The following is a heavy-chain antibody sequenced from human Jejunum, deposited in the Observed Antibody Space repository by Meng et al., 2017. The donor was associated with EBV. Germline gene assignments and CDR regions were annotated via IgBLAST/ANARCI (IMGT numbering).Heavy chain of an antibody. CDR2: TGNDESNS. D-gene: IGHD3-22*01. Sequence: QVQPVESGCGVVQPGRSIPLSFAASGYTFSTYGRHWVRQAQGKGMEWVGLTGNDESNSYYPDYVKGRFTISRDNSKNTLYLQMNSLRAEDTAVYYCAREAVGNGYYPDNWGPGTLVTVSS. J-gene: IGHJ4*02. V-gene: IGHV3-33*01. CDR3: AREAVGNGYYPDN. CDR1: GYTFSTYG.